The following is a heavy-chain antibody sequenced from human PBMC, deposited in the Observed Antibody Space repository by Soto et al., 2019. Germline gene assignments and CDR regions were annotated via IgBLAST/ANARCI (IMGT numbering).Heavy chain of an antibody. D-gene: IGHD3-16*01. Sequence: SETLSLTCSVSGDSISNSGNYWGWIRRPPGKGLERIGTMDYSGDTSCNPSLRSRVTISADTSKNQFSLSLSSVSVADTALYYYARRPPLYPSENSRFDIWGQRALVTVSS. CDR1: GDSISNSGNY. CDR2: MDYSGDT. CDR3: ARRPPLYPSENSRFDI. J-gene: IGHJ4*02. V-gene: IGHV4-39*01.